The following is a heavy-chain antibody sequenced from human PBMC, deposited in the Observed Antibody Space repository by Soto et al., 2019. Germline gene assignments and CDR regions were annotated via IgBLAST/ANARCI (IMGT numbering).Heavy chain of an antibody. CDR2: ISGSGGST. Sequence: GSLRLSCAASGFSFSSYAMSWVRQAPGKGLEWVSAISGSGGSTYYADSVKGRFTISRDNSKNKLYLQMNSLRAEDTAVYYCAKDSAMATFDYWGQGTLVTVSS. J-gene: IGHJ4*02. V-gene: IGHV3-23*01. CDR1: GFSFSSYA. D-gene: IGHD2-2*01. CDR3: AKDSAMATFDY.